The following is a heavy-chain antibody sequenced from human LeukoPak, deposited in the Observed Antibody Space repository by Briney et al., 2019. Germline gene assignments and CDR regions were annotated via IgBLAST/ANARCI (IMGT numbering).Heavy chain of an antibody. D-gene: IGHD3-10*01. V-gene: IGHV4-39*07. CDR1: GGSIRSTTHY. Sequence: SETLSLTCTVSGGSIRSTTHYWGWIRQPPGKGLEWIGSIYYSGNTYHSPSLMSRVTISVDTSKNQFSLNLSSVTAADTAVYYCARESNYHGSGTGWFDPWGQGTLVTVSS. CDR3: ARESNYHGSGTGWFDP. CDR2: IYYSGNT. J-gene: IGHJ5*02.